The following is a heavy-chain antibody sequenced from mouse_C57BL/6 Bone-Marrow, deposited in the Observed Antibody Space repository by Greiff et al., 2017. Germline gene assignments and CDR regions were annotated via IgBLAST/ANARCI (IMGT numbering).Heavy chain of an antibody. D-gene: IGHD1-1*01. CDR1: GYTFTDYY. Sequence: VQLQQSGPVLVKPGASVKMSCKASGYTFTDYYMNWVKQSHGKSLEWIGVINPYNGGTSYNQKFKGKATLNVYKSSSTAYMELNSLTSEDSAVYYCARSYYGSRGGFAYWGQGTLVTVSA. V-gene: IGHV1-19*01. CDR3: ARSYYGSRGGFAY. CDR2: INPYNGGT. J-gene: IGHJ3*01.